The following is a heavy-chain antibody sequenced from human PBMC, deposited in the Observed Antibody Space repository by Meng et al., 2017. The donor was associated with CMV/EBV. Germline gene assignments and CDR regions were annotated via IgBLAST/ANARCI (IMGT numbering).Heavy chain of an antibody. CDR3: AKWEDYDFWSGYPPGDDY. Sequence: FTFSSYAMSGVRQAPGKGLEWVSAISGSGGSTYYADSVKGRFTISRDNSKNTLYLQMNSLRAEDTAVYYCAKWEDYDFWSGYPPGDDYWGQGTLVTVSS. D-gene: IGHD3-3*01. CDR2: ISGSGGST. V-gene: IGHV3-23*01. CDR1: FTFSSYA. J-gene: IGHJ4*02.